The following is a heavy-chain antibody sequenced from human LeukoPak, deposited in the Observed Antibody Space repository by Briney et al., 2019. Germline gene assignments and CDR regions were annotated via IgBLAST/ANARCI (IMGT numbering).Heavy chain of an antibody. CDR1: GFTFSSHG. D-gene: IGHD3-10*01. CDR3: AKGRKGLLLVRGADFDY. CDR2: IYSGGST. V-gene: IGHV3-66*01. J-gene: IGHJ4*02. Sequence: GGSLRLSCAASGFTFSSHGMNWVRQAPGKGLEWVSVIYSGGSTYYADSVKGRFTISRDNSKNTLYLQMNSLRAEDTAVYYCAKGRKGLLLVRGADFDYWGQGTLVTVSS.